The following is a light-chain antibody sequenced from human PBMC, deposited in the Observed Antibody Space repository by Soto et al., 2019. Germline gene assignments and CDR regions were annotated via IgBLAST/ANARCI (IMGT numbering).Light chain of an antibody. CDR1: QSVASY. CDR3: QQRSNWPPSLT. V-gene: IGKV3-11*01. CDR2: GAS. Sequence: EIVLTQSPATPSLSPGERATLSCRASQSVASYLAWYQQKPGQPPRLLIYGASNRATDIPARFSGSGSGTDFTLTISSLEPEDFAVYYCQQRSNWPPSLTFGGGTKVEIK. J-gene: IGKJ4*01.